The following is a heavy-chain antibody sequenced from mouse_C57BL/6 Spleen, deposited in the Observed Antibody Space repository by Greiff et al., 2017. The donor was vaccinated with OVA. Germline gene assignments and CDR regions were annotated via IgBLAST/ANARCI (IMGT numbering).Heavy chain of an antibody. J-gene: IGHJ2*01. CDR1: GFTIKNTY. Sequence: VQLQQPVAELVRPGASVKLSCTASGFTIKNTYMHWVKQRPEQGLEWIGRIDPANGNTKYAPKFQGKATITVDKSTNTAYLQLSSLTSEDTAICYCTRGFLLDYWGQGTTLTVSS. CDR3: TRGFLLDY. CDR2: IDPANGNT. V-gene: IGHV14-3*01.